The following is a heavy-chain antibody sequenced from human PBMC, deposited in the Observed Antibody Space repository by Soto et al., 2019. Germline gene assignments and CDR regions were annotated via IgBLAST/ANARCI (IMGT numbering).Heavy chain of an antibody. CDR1: GDSISNSRFY. J-gene: IGHJ5*02. CDR2: IYHTGNA. V-gene: IGHV4-39*01. CDR3: ARDFFDSSDYTTNWFDP. D-gene: IGHD3-22*01. Sequence: SETLSLTCSVSGDSISNSRFYWAWIRQPPGEGLEWIGSIYHTGNAYYNPSLKSRVTISVDTSKNQFSLKLTSVTAADAALYYCARDFFDSSDYTTNWFDPWGQGTLVTISS.